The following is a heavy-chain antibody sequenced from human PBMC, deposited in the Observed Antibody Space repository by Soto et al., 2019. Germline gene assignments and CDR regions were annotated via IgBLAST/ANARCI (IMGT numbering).Heavy chain of an antibody. CDR3: AKDYGGYPDY. J-gene: IGHJ4*02. Sequence: QVQLVESGGSVVQPGRSLRLSCAASGFTFSSYGMHWVRQAPGKGLEWVAVISYDGSNKYYADSVKGRFTISRDNSKNTLYLQMNSLRAEDTAVYYCAKDYGGYPDYWGQGTLVTVSS. CDR2: ISYDGSNK. D-gene: IGHD5-12*01. CDR1: GFTFSSYG. V-gene: IGHV3-30*18.